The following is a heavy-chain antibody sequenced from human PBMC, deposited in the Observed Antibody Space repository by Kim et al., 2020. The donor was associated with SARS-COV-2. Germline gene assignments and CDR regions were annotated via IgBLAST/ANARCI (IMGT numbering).Heavy chain of an antibody. D-gene: IGHD2-2*01. J-gene: IGHJ6*02. CDR1: GYTFTTYG. Sequence: ASVKVSCKASGYTFTTYGVTWVRQAPGQGLEWMGWISAYNGNTNYAQELKGRVTMTTDTSTSTAYMELKSLRSDDTAVYYCARTYCSITSCYSYYYYGLDVWGRGTTVTVSS. CDR3: ARTYCSITSCYSYYYYGLDV. V-gene: IGHV1-18*01. CDR2: ISAYNGNT.